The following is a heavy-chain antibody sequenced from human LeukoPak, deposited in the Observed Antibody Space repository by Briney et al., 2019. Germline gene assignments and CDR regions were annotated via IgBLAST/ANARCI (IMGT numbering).Heavy chain of an antibody. J-gene: IGHJ4*02. CDR2: INHSGST. V-gene: IGHV4-34*01. Sequence: SETLSLTCAVYGGSFSGYYWSWIRQPPGKGLEWLGEINHSGSTNYNPSLKSRVTISVDTSKNQFSRKRSCVTAADTAVYYSARGVVANLYYFDYWGQGTLVTVSS. CDR1: GGSFSGYY. D-gene: IGHD2-15*01. CDR3: ARGVVANLYYFDY.